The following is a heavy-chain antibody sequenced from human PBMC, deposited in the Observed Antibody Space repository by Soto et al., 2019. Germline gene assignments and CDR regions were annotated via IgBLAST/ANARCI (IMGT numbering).Heavy chain of an antibody. V-gene: IGHV4-38-2*01. J-gene: IGHJ1*01. Sequence: SQTLSHTCAVSAYSIRRGYNWGWIRQTPVKRLECIASIVHSGTTFYNPSLRSRVTISVDTSSNEFSLNLSSVTAADTAVYFCTRGGARWIPSSWGQGSLV. CDR1: AYSIRRGYN. CDR2: IVHSGTT. D-gene: IGHD5-18*01. CDR3: TRGGARWIPSS.